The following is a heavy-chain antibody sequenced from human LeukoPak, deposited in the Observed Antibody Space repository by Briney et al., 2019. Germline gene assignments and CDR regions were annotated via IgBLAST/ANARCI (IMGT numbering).Heavy chain of an antibody. CDR1: GYTFTGYY. Sequence: GASVKVSCKASGYTFTGYYMHWVRQAPGQGLEWMGWIDPNSGGTNYAQKFQGRVTMTRDTSISTAYMELSRLRSDDTAVYYCARVCRTSCYDEDYWGQGTLVTVSS. V-gene: IGHV1-2*02. CDR3: ARVCRTSCYDEDY. CDR2: IDPNSGGT. D-gene: IGHD2-2*01. J-gene: IGHJ4*02.